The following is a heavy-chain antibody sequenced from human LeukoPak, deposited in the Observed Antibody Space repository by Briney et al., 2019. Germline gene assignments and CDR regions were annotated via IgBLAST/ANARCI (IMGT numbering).Heavy chain of an antibody. V-gene: IGHV4-61*05. CDR3: ASESAIDAFDI. CDR1: GGSISSSNYY. Sequence: SKTLSLTCTVSGGSISSSNYYWGWIRQPPGKGLEWIGYIYYSGSTNYNPSLKSRVTISVDTSKNQFSLKLSSVTAADTAVYYCASESAIDAFDIWGQGTMVTVSS. J-gene: IGHJ3*02. CDR2: IYYSGST.